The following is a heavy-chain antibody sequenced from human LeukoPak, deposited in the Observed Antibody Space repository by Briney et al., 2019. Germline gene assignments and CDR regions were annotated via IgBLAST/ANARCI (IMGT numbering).Heavy chain of an antibody. CDR2: INHSGST. D-gene: IGHD3-10*01. J-gene: IGHJ6*02. Sequence: AESLSLTCAVDGGSFSGYYWRWIRQPPGEGLEWIGEINHSGSTNYNPSLKSRVTISVDTSRNQFSLKLSSVTAADTAVYYCARGLRYYYGSGSYFSTSNYYYGMDVWGQGTTVTVSS. CDR1: GGSFSGYY. V-gene: IGHV4-34*01. CDR3: ARGLRYYYGSGSYFSTSNYYYGMDV.